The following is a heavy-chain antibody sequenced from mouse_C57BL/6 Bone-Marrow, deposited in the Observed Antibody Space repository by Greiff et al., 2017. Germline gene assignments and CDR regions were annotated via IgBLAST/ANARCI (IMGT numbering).Heavy chain of an antibody. Sequence: VMLVESGPELVKPGASVKISCKASGYSFTSYYIHWVKQRPGQGLEWIGWIYPGSGNTKYNEKFKGKATLTADTSSSTAYMQLSSLTSEDSAVYYCAGCLLHYAMDDWGQGTSVTVSS. V-gene: IGHV1-66*01. CDR1: GYSFTSYY. J-gene: IGHJ4*01. CDR3: AGCLLHYAMDD. D-gene: IGHD1-1*01. CDR2: IYPGSGNT.